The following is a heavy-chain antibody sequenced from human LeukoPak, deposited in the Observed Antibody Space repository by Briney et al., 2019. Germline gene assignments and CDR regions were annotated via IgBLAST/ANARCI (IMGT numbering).Heavy chain of an antibody. D-gene: IGHD6-13*01. V-gene: IGHV4-38-2*02. CDR1: GYSISSGYY. J-gene: IGHJ3*02. Sequence: SETLSLTCAVSGYSISSGYYWGWIRQPPGKGLEWIGSIYHSGSTYYNPSLKSRVTISVDTSKNQFSLKLSSMTAADTAVYYCARDRWPIAALTGDAFDIWGQGTMVTVSS. CDR2: IYHSGST. CDR3: ARDRWPIAALTGDAFDI.